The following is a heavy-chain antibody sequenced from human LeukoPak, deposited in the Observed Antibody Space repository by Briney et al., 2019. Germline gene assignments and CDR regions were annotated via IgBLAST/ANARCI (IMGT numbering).Heavy chain of an antibody. CDR2: INKNGGST. Sequence: GGSLRLSCSASGFTFNIYAMHWVRQAPGKGLEYVSAINKNGGSTYYADSVKGRFTISRDNSKNMLYLQMRSLRLEDTAVYYCVKGQAERFGELFSWGQGTLVTVSS. D-gene: IGHD3-10*01. J-gene: IGHJ5*02. CDR3: VKGQAERFGELFS. V-gene: IGHV3-64D*06. CDR1: GFTFNIYA.